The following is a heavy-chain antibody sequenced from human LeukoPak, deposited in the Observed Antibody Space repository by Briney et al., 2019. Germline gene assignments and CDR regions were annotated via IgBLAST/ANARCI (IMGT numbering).Heavy chain of an antibody. V-gene: IGHV4-4*07. Sequence: SETLSLTCIECSGCIGKYYRIGIGQPARMELKWIGRIYASGSTNYNPSLKSRVTMSVDTSNNQFSLNLSSVTAADTAVYYCARTSARGAQFDYCGQGTLVTVSS. CDR3: ARTSARGAQFDY. J-gene: IGHJ4*02. CDR2: IYASGST. CDR1: SGCIGKYY. D-gene: IGHD3-10*01.